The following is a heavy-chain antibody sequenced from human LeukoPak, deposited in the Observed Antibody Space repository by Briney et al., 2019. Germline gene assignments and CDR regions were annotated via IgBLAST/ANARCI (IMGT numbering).Heavy chain of an antibody. D-gene: IGHD2/OR15-2a*01. J-gene: IGHJ3*02. V-gene: IGHV1-2*02. CDR2: INPNNGGT. CDR1: GYTFPAYY. CDR3: ARDFYYNSQGAFDI. Sequence: ASVKVSCKASGYTFPAYYMHWVRQAPGPGLEWMGWINPNNGGTNYTQKFQGRVTMTRDTSISTVYMELSRLRSDDTAIYYCARDFYYNSQGAFDIWGQGTMVTVSS.